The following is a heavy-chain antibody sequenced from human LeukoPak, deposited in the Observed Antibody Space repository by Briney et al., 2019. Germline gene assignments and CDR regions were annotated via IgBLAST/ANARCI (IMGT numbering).Heavy chain of an antibody. V-gene: IGHV4-39*01. J-gene: IGHJ5*02. Sequence: SETLSLTCTVSGGSISSGGYYWGRIRQPPGKGLERIGSIYYSGSAYYNPSLKSRATISVDTSKNQFSLKLTSVTAADAALYYCARQYSSGWPWFDPWGQGTLVTVSS. CDR3: ARQYSSGWPWFDP. D-gene: IGHD6-19*01. CDR2: IYYSGSA. CDR1: GGSISSGGYY.